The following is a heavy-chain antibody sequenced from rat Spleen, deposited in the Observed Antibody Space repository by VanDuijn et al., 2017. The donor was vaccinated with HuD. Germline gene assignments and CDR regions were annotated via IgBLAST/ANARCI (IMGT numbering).Heavy chain of an antibody. Sequence: EVQLVESGGGLVQPGRSLKLSCVASGFTFNNYWMTWIRQAPGKGLEWVASITKIGDSTYYPDSVKGRFTISRDNAESTLYLQMNKLGSEDTATYYCTTTRDFDYWGQGVMVTVSS. J-gene: IGHJ2*01. CDR2: ITKIGDST. CDR1: GFTFNNYW. D-gene: IGHD4-3*01. CDR3: TTTRDFDY. V-gene: IGHV5-31*01.